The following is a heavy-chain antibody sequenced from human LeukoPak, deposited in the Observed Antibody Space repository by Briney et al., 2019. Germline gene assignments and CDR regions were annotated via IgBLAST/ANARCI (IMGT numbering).Heavy chain of an antibody. CDR3: ARDKALSSTSCYIDWFDP. D-gene: IGHD2-2*02. Sequence: GGSLRLSCAAPGFTFSSYDMHWVRQATGKGLEWVSAIGTAGDTYYPGSVKGRFTISRENAKNSLYLQMNSLRAGDTAVYYCARDKALSSTSCYIDWFDPWGQGTLVTVSS. J-gene: IGHJ5*02. CDR1: GFTFSSYD. V-gene: IGHV3-13*01. CDR2: IGTAGDT.